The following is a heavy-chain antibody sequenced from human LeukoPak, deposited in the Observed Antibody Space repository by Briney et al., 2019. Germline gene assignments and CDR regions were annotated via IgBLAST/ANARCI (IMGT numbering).Heavy chain of an antibody. Sequence: PSETLSLTCTVSGGSISSYYWSWIRQPPGKGLEWIGYIYYSGSTNYNPSLKSRVTISVDTSKNQFFLKLSSVTAADTAVYYCARGRDVVVVAATPGYYYYMDVWGKGTTVTVSS. J-gene: IGHJ6*03. CDR3: ARGRDVVVVAATPGYYYYMDV. CDR1: GGSISSYY. V-gene: IGHV4-59*01. CDR2: IYYSGST. D-gene: IGHD2-15*01.